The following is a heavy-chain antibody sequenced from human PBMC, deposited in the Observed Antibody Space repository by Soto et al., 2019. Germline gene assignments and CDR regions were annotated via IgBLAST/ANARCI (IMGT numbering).Heavy chain of an antibody. CDR1: GGSISASSYY. Sequence: SETLSLTCTVSGGSISASSYYWGLIRQPPGKGLEWIGSMDYSGSTYYNPSLKSRVTISVDTSKNQFSLKLSSLTAADTAVYYCARRQQLRIFYCWAQGTLVTVSS. J-gene: IGHJ4*02. CDR3: ARRQQLRIFYC. V-gene: IGHV4-39*01. D-gene: IGHD6-13*01. CDR2: MDYSGST.